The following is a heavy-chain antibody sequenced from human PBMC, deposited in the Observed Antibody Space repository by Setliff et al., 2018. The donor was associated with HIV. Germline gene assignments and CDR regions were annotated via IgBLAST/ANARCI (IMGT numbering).Heavy chain of an antibody. CDR2: IYTSGST. J-gene: IGHJ4*02. CDR3: ARHGNGPYGPFGDLLYFDY. Sequence: SETLSLTCTVSGGSMNNYYWSWIRQPPGKGLEWIGYIYTSGSTKYNPSLKSPVTISLDTSKNQFSLKLSSVTAADTAVYYCARHGNGPYGPFGDLLYFDYWGQGTLVTVSS. V-gene: IGHV4-4*09. D-gene: IGHD2-21*02. CDR1: GGSMNNYY.